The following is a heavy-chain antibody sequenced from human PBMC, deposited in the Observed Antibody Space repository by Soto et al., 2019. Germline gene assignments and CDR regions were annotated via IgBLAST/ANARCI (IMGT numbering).Heavy chain of an antibody. Sequence: GGSLRLSCAASGFTFSSYEMNWVRQAPGKGLEWVSYIRSSGSTIYYADSVKGRFTISRDNAKNSLSLQMNSLRAEDTAVYYCVSLGGYYYYYGMDVWGQGTTVTVSS. CDR3: VSLGGYYYYYGMDV. J-gene: IGHJ6*02. CDR2: IRSSGSTI. CDR1: GFTFSSYE. D-gene: IGHD3-16*01. V-gene: IGHV3-48*03.